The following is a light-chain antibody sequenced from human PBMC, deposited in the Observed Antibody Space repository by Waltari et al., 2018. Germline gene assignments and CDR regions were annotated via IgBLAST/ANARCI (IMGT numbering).Light chain of an antibody. CDR2: SNN. V-gene: IGLV1-44*01. CDR3: AAWDDSLNVLYV. J-gene: IGLJ1*01. CDR1: SSNIGCNT. Sequence: QSVLTQPPSASGTPGQRVTITCSGLSSNIGCNTVHWYQQLPGTAPKLLIYSNNQRPSGVPDRFSGSKSGTSASLAISGLQSEDEADYYCAAWDDSLNVLYVFGTGTKVTVL.